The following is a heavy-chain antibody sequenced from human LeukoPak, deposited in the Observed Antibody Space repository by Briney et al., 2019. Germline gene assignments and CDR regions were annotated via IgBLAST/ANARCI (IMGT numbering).Heavy chain of an antibody. Sequence: SETLSLTCTVSGGSVSSGSAYWNWIRQPAGKGLEWIGHIYATKNTNYSPSLKSRVNMSADTSKNQFSLKLTSVTAADTAVYYCARGRITMIRGIIISGYFDYWGQGALVTVSS. CDR3: ARGRITMIRGIIISGYFDY. CDR1: GGSVSSGSAY. J-gene: IGHJ4*02. D-gene: IGHD3-10*01. V-gene: IGHV4-61*09. CDR2: IYATKNT.